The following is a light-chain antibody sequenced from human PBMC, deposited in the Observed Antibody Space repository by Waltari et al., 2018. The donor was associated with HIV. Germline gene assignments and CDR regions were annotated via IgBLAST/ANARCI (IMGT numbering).Light chain of an antibody. CDR1: RAICNS. Sequence: IQMTWSPASLSASVGDGVTITCRASRAICNSLPWYQQQQGKAPKHLLYAASRLESGVPSRFSGSRSGTDYALIISSMQPEDFAVYYCQQYYSPPPLTFGGGTKVEIK. CDR2: AAS. V-gene: IGKV1-NL1*01. J-gene: IGKJ4*01. CDR3: QQYYSPPPLT.